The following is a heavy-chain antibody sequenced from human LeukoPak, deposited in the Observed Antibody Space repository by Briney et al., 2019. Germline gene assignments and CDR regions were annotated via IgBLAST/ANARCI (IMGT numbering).Heavy chain of an antibody. CDR2: IIPIFGTA. D-gene: IGHD4-17*01. CDR3: ARGRGSTVTTFLDV. Sequence: ASVKVSCKASGGTFSSYAISWVRQAPGQGLEWMGGIIPIFGTANYAQKFQGRVTITADESTSTAYMELSSLRSEDTAVYYCARGRGSTVTTFLDVWGQGTTVTVSS. CDR1: GGTFSSYA. J-gene: IGHJ6*02. V-gene: IGHV1-69*13.